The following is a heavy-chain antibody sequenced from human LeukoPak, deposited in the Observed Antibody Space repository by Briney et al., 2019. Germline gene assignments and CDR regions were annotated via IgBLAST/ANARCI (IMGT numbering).Heavy chain of an antibody. Sequence: SETLSLTCNVSGASFNYYYWSWIRQPAGKGLEWIGRVYLGGSTNYNPSLKSRVMMSLDKANNQFSLSLSSVTAADTAVYYCARHIRYTYDPNWFHPWGQGTLVTVSS. CDR1: GASFNYYY. J-gene: IGHJ5*02. D-gene: IGHD5-12*01. CDR3: ARHIRYTYDPNWFHP. CDR2: VYLGGST. V-gene: IGHV4-4*07.